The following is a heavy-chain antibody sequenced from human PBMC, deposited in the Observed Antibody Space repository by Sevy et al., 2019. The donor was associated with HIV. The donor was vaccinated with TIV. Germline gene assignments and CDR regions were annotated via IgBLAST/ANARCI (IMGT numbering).Heavy chain of an antibody. CDR2: SSGSGVST. Sequence: GGSLRLSCAASGFTFSSYDMSWVRQAPGKGLEGVLVSSGSGVSTYYADSVKGRFTISRANSKNTLYLQLNSLRAEDTAVYYCAKSMGGFDAFDIWGQGTMVTVSS. D-gene: IGHD6-25*01. CDR3: AKSMGGFDAFDI. CDR1: GFTFSSYD. V-gene: IGHV3-23*01. J-gene: IGHJ3*02.